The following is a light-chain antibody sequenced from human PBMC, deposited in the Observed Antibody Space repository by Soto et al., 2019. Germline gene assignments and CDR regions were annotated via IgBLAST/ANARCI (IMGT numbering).Light chain of an antibody. CDR3: ASYAGSDNVI. J-gene: IGLJ2*01. CDR1: SSDIGGFNF. Sequence: QSVLTQPPAASGSRGQSVTISCTGTSSDIGGFNFVSWYQQHPGKAPKLMIYEVSKRPSGVPDRFSGSKSANTASLTVSGLQTEDEADYYCASYAGSDNVIFGGGTKLTVL. V-gene: IGLV2-8*01. CDR2: EVS.